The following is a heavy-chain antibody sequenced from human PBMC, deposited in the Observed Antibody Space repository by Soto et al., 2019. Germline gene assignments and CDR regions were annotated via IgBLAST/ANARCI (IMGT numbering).Heavy chain of an antibody. CDR3: ARVRSWCSSTSCYVFDY. CDR1: GFTFSSYW. J-gene: IGHJ4*02. D-gene: IGHD2-2*01. V-gene: IGHV3-74*01. Sequence: GGSLRLSCAASGFTFSSYWMHWVRQAPGKGLVWVSRINSDGSSTSYADSVKGRFTISRDNAKNTLYLQMNSLRAEDTAVYYCARVRSWCSSTSCYVFDYWGQGTLVTVSS. CDR2: INSDGSST.